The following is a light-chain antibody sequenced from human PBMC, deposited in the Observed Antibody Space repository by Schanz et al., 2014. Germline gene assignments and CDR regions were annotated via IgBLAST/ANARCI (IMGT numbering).Light chain of an antibody. CDR1: SSNIGSNV. CDR2: SDN. CDR3: QSYDSSLSGSRV. J-gene: IGLJ3*02. Sequence: QSVLTQPPSASGTPGQRVTISCSGSSSNIGSNVVNWFRQLPGTAPKLLIYSDNQRPSGVPDRFSGSKSGTSASLAITGLQAEDEAGYYCQSYDSSLSGSRVFGGGTKVTVL. V-gene: IGLV1-44*01.